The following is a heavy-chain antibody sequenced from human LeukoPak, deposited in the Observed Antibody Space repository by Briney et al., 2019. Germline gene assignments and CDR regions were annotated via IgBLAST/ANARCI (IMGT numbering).Heavy chain of an antibody. CDR3: ARDGLGELPFDY. J-gene: IGHJ4*02. CDR1: GGSFSGYF. V-gene: IGHV4-34*01. Sequence: SSETLSLTCAVFGGSFSGYFWNWIRQPPGKGLEWIGEINHSGSINYNSSLKSRVTISIDTSKNQFSLKVSSVTAADTAVYYCARDGLGELPFDYWGQGTLVTVSS. D-gene: IGHD1-26*01. CDR2: INHSGSI.